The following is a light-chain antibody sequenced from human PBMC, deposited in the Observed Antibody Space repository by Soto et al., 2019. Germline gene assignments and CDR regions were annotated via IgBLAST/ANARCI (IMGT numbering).Light chain of an antibody. J-gene: IGKJ5*01. Sequence: DIQMTQSPSTLSGSVGDRFTITCRASQTISSWLAWYQQKPGKAPKLLIYKASTLKSGVPSRFRGSGSGTDFTLTINSLQPEDFTSYYCQQSYSTPITFGQGTQLEIK. CDR2: KAS. CDR1: QTISSW. CDR3: QQSYSTPIT. V-gene: IGKV1-5*03.